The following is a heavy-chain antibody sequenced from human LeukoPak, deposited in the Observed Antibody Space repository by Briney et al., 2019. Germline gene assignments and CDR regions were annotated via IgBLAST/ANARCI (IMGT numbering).Heavy chain of an antibody. V-gene: IGHV4-61*02. Sequence: PSETLSLTCTVSGGSISSGSYYWSWIRQPAGKGLEWIGRIYTSGSTNYNPSLKSRVTLSLDTSKNQFSLKLSSVTAADTAVYYCARQERYSYGLDYWGQGTLVTVSS. CDR1: GGSISSGSYY. CDR3: ARQERYSYGLDY. CDR2: IYTSGST. J-gene: IGHJ4*02. D-gene: IGHD5-18*01.